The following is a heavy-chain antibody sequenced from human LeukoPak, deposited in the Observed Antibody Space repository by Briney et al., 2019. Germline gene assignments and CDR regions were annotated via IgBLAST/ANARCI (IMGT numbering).Heavy chain of an antibody. CDR1: GFTFTSAW. Sequence: GGSLRLSCAASGFTFTSAWMSWVRQAPGTGLECVGRIVSKTSGGAVEYAAPVKGRFTISRDDSTDTVYLQMNSLNSEDTAVYYCVADTSESSAYPFDYWGQGTLVTVSS. CDR2: IVSKTSGGAV. D-gene: IGHD3-22*01. J-gene: IGHJ4*02. CDR3: VADTSESSAYPFDY. V-gene: IGHV3-15*04.